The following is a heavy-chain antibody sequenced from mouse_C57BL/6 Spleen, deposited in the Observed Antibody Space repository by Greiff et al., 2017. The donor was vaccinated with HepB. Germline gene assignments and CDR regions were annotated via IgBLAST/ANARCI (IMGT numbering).Heavy chain of an antibody. CDR3: ARTGYGSRGGYFDY. J-gene: IGHJ2*01. Sequence: VQLQQPGAELVKPGASVKMSCKASGYTFTSYWITWVKQRPGQGLEWIGDIYPGSGSTNYNEKFKSKATLTVDTSSSTAYMQLSSLTSEDSAVYYCARTGYGSRGGYFDYWGQGTTLTVSS. CDR2: IYPGSGST. D-gene: IGHD1-1*01. CDR1: GYTFTSYW. V-gene: IGHV1-55*01.